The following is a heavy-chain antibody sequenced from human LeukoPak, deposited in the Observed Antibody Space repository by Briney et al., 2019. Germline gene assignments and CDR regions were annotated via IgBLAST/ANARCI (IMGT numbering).Heavy chain of an antibody. Sequence: PGGSLRLSCAASGLTFSDYAMNWFRQAPGKGLEWVSGITSGFTPHYAGSVKGRFTISRDNSKNTFHLQLNSLRAEDTAVYYCAKDYSDSRVADVFFEYWGQGTLVTVSS. V-gene: IGHV3-23*01. J-gene: IGHJ4*02. CDR3: AKDYSDSRVADVFFEY. CDR1: GLTFSDYA. D-gene: IGHD2-15*01. CDR2: ITSGFTP.